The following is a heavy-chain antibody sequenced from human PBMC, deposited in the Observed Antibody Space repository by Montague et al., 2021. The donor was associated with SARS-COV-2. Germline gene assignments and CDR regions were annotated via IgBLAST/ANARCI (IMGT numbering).Heavy chain of an antibody. D-gene: IGHD3-10*01. CDR1: GGSISSSSYY. Sequence: ETLSLTCTVSGGSISSSSYYWGWIRQPPGKGLEWIGSIFYSGXTXYXXXXKSRVTISVDTSKNQFSLKLSSVTAADTAVYYCASMVRAQVYYFDYWGQGTLVTVSS. CDR2: IFYSGXT. V-gene: IGHV4-39*01. J-gene: IGHJ4*02. CDR3: ASMVRAQVYYFDY.